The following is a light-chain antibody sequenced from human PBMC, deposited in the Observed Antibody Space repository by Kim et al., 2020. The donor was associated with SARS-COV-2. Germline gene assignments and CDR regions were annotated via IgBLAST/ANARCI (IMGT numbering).Light chain of an antibody. J-gene: IGLJ2*01. CDR2: LNTDGSH. CDR3: QTWGTGIVV. V-gene: IGLV4-69*01. Sequence: SVRLTCTLSSEHSSYAIAWHQQQPEKGPRYLMKLNTDGSHSKGDGIPDRFSGSSSGAERYLTISSLQSEDEADYYCQTWGTGIVVFGGGTQLTVL. CDR1: SEHSSYA.